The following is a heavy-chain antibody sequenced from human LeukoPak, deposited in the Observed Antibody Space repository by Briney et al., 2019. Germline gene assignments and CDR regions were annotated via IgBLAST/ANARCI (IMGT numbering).Heavy chain of an antibody. CDR2: INPNTGGT. D-gene: IGHD3-16*01. V-gene: IGHV1-2*02. Sequence: ASVKVSCKASGYSFTAHYIHWVRQAPGQGLEWMGSINPNTGGTNYAEKFQGRVTMTSDTSTTTAYMGLSSLSSDDTAVYFCSGSSGAAGVGGYWGQGTLVIVSS. J-gene: IGHJ4*02. CDR3: SGSSGAAGVGGY. CDR1: GYSFTAHY.